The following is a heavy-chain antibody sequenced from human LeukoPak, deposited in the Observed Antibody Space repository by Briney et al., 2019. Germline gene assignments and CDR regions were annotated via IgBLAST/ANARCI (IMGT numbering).Heavy chain of an antibody. CDR1: GFTFSSYA. CDR2: ISGSGGST. CDR3: AKRPQSFFGEFDY. V-gene: IGHV3-23*01. Sequence: GGSLRLSCAASGFTFSSYAMSWVRQAPGKGLEWVSAISGSGGSTYYADSVKGRFTISRDNSENTLYLQMNSLRAEDTAVYYCAKRPQSFFGEFDYWGQGTLVTVSS. J-gene: IGHJ4*02. D-gene: IGHD3-3*01.